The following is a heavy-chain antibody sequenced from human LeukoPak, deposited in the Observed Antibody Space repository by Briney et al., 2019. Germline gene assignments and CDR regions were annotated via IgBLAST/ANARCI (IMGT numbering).Heavy chain of an antibody. CDR1: GSSFTSYW. V-gene: IGHV5-51*01. CDR2: IYPGDSDT. J-gene: IGHJ4*02. Sequence: GEALQISCQGSGSSFTSYWIGWGRQMPGKGLEWMGIIYPGDSDTRYSPSFQGQVTISADKSISTAYLQWSSLKASDTAMYYCARGGEGYCSSTSCPSDYWGQGTLVTVSS. CDR3: ARGGEGYCSSTSCPSDY. D-gene: IGHD2-2*01.